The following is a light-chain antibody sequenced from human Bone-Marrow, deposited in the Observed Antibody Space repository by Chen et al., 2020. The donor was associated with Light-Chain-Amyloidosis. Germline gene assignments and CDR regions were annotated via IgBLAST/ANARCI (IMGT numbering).Light chain of an antibody. J-gene: IGLJ2*01. CDR3: CSYAGDSTLL. V-gene: IGLV2-23*01. CDR1: SSDVGTYNL. Sequence: QSALTPPAAVSGSPGQSITISCSGTSSDVGTYNLVSLFQQHPGKAPKLMIYDDSKRPSGVSNRFSAFKSGNTASMTISGLQTEDEADYYCCSYAGDSTLLFGGGTKLTVL. CDR2: DDS.